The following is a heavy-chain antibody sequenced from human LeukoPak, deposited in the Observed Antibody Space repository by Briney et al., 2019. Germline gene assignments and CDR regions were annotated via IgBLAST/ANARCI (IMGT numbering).Heavy chain of an antibody. CDR3: ARAYSSSDEFDY. V-gene: IGHV1-46*01. D-gene: IGHD6-13*01. J-gene: IGHJ4*02. CDR2: INPSGGST. CDR1: GYTFTSYY. Sequence: ASVKVSCKASGYTFTSYYIHWVRQAPGQGLEWMGIINPSGGSTTYAQKFQGRVAMTRDTSTSRVYMEVSSLRSEDTAVYYCARAYSSSDEFDYWGQGTLVTVSS.